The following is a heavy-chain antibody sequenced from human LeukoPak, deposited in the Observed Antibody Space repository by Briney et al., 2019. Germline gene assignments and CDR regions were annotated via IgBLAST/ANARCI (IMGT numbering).Heavy chain of an antibody. Sequence: ASVKVSCKASGGTFSSYAISWVRQAPGQGLEWMGIINPSGGSTSYAQKFQGRVTMTRDTSTSTVYMELSSLRSEDTAVYYCARDYCSSTSCFLDYWGQGTLVTVS. J-gene: IGHJ4*02. CDR3: ARDYCSSTSCFLDY. CDR2: INPSGGST. CDR1: GGTFSSYA. D-gene: IGHD2-2*01. V-gene: IGHV1-46*01.